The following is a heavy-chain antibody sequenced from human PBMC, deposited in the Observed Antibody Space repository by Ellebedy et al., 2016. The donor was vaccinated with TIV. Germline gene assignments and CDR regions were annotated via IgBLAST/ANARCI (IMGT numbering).Heavy chain of an antibody. V-gene: IGHV3-53*01. CDR2: LYYGGST. D-gene: IGHD3-22*01. Sequence: PGGSLRLSCVVSGFSVSDRYLNWVRQAPGKGLKWVSVLYYGGSTYYADSVKGRFTISRDNSKNTVYLQMNSLRGEDTAVYYCARGGWDSSGYPPYYFDYWGQGALVTVSS. CDR1: GFSVSDRY. CDR3: ARGGWDSSGYPPYYFDY. J-gene: IGHJ4*02.